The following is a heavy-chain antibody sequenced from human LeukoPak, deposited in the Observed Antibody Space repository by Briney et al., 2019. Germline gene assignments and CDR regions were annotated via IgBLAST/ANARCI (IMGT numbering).Heavy chain of an antibody. V-gene: IGHV3-33*01. D-gene: IGHD3-9*01. J-gene: IGHJ6*02. CDR2: IWYDGSNK. CDR1: GFTLSSYG. Sequence: GRSLRLSCAASGFTLSSYGMHWVRQAPGKGLVWVAVIWYDGSNKYYADSVKGRFTISRDNSKNTLYLQMNSLRAEDTAVYYCARALRYTYGMDVWGQGTTVTVSS. CDR3: ARALRYTYGMDV.